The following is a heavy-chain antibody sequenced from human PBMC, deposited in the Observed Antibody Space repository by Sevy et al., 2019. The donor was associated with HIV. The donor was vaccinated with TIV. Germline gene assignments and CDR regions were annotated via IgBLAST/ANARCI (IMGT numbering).Heavy chain of an antibody. Sequence: ASVKVSCKVSGYTLTELSMHWVRQSPGKGLEWLGGFDAEDGETIYAQKFQGRVTMTEDTSTDTAYMELSSLRSEETAVYYCATDTAREGSRNDAFDIWGQGTMVTVSS. J-gene: IGHJ3*02. CDR2: FDAEDGET. CDR1: GYTLTELS. CDR3: ATDTAREGSRNDAFDI. D-gene: IGHD1-26*01. V-gene: IGHV1-24*01.